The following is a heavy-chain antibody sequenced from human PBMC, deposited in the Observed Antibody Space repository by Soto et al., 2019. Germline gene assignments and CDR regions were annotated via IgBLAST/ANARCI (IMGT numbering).Heavy chain of an antibody. D-gene: IGHD6-13*01. V-gene: IGHV3-48*01. CDR1: GFTFSSYS. Sequence: EVQLVESGGGLVQPGGSLRLSCAASGFTFSSYSMNWVRQARGKGLEWVSYISSSSSTIYYADSVKGRFTISRDNAKNSLYLQMNSLRAEDTAVYYCARHPERIAKIGWFDPWGQGTLVTVSS. CDR2: ISSSSSTI. J-gene: IGHJ5*02. CDR3: ARHPERIAKIGWFDP.